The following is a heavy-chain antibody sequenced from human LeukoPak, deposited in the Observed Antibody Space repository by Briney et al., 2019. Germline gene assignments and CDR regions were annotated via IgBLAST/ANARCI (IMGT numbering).Heavy chain of an antibody. CDR3: ATTPLRFLEWLPPKRYYYYYMDV. D-gene: IGHD3-3*01. J-gene: IGHJ6*03. CDR2: IIPIFGTA. Sequence: ASVKVSFKASGGTFSSYAISWVRQAPGQGLEWMGGIIPIFGTANYAQKFQGRVTITTDEATSTAYMELSSLRSEDTAVYYCATTPLRFLEWLPPKRYYYYYMDVWGKGTTVTVSS. V-gene: IGHV1-69*05. CDR1: GGTFSSYA.